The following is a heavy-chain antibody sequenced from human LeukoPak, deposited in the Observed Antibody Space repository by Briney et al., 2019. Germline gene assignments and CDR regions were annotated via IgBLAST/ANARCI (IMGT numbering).Heavy chain of an antibody. D-gene: IGHD6-19*01. Sequence: GGSLRLSCAASGFTFSSYWMSWVRQAPGKGLEWVANIKQDGSEKYYVDSVKGRFTISRDNAKNSLYLQMNSLRAEGTAVYYCARDRGSSGWAIDAFDIWGQGTMVTVSS. CDR2: IKQDGSEK. CDR3: ARDRGSSGWAIDAFDI. V-gene: IGHV3-7*01. CDR1: GFTFSSYW. J-gene: IGHJ3*02.